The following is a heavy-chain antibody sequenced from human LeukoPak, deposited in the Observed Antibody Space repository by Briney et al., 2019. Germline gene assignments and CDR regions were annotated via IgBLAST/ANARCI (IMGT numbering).Heavy chain of an antibody. CDR1: GGSISSSRYY. CDR3: ARRGVVATPDANF. D-gene: IGHD5-12*01. J-gene: IGHJ4*02. V-gene: IGHV4-39*01. CDR2: IYYTGST. Sequence: SQTLSLTCTVSGGSISSSRYYWGWILQPPGKGVEWIGSIYYTGSTYYNPSLRSRVSISVDTSKNQFTLKLSSVTAADTAVYYCARRGVVATPDANFWGQGTLVTVSS.